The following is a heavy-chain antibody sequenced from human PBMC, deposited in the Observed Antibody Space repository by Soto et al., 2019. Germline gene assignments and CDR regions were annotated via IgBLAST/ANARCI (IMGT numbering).Heavy chain of an antibody. CDR1: GYTFTDSY. J-gene: IGHJ4*02. D-gene: IGHD5-18*01. CDR3: ARDEGAAMGFQY. Sequence: QVQLVQSGAEVKEPGASVRLSGKASGYTFTDSYIHWVRQAPGQGLECMGVINPVGGSTTYIQKFQGRVTLTRDMSTTTVHMVLSALRSDDTATYYCARDEGAAMGFQYWGQGTPVNVFS. V-gene: IGHV1-46*01. CDR2: INPVGGST.